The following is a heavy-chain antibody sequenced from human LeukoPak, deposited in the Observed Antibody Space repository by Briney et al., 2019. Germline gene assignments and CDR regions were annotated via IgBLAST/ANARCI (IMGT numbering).Heavy chain of an antibody. D-gene: IGHD4-23*01. CDR1: GFTFSSYS. Sequence: GGSLRPSCAASGFTFSSYSMNWVRQAPGKGLEWVSSISSSSSYIYYADSVKGRFTISRDNAKNSLYLQMNSLRAEDTVVYYCARDFPGDGGLFDYWGQGTLVTVSS. V-gene: IGHV3-21*01. CDR3: ARDFPGDGGLFDY. CDR2: ISSSSSYI. J-gene: IGHJ4*02.